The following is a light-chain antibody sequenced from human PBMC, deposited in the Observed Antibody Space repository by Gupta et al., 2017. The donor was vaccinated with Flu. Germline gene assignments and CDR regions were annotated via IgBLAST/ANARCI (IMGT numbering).Light chain of an antibody. Sequence: EIVLTQSPGTLSLSPGERATLSCRASQSVSSSYLAWYQQKLGQAPRLLIYGASSRATGIPDRFSGSGSQTDFTLTITRREPEDFAVYYCQKYGHSPPYTFGQGTKLEIK. J-gene: IGKJ2*01. CDR1: QSVSSSY. V-gene: IGKV3-20*01. CDR2: GAS. CDR3: QKYGHSPPYT.